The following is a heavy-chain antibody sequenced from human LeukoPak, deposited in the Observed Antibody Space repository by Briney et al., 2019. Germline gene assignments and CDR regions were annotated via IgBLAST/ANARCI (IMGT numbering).Heavy chain of an antibody. CDR2: INHSGST. D-gene: IGHD3-10*01. Sequence: SETLSLTCAVYGGSFSGYYWSWIRQPPGKGLEWIGEINHSGSTNYNPSLKSRVTISVDTSKNQFSLKLSSVTAADTAVYYCARGRFRGAFDIWGQGTMFTVSS. J-gene: IGHJ3*02. V-gene: IGHV4-34*01. CDR3: ARGRFRGAFDI. CDR1: GGSFSGYY.